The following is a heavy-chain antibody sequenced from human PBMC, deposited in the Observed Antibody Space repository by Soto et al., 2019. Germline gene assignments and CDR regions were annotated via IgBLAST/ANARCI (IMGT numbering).Heavy chain of an antibody. CDR3: ARGYWLVPSNYYYCGMDV. V-gene: IGHV3-30-3*01. Sequence: QVQLVESGGGVVQPGRSLRLSCAASGFTFSSYAMHWVRQAPGKGLEWVAVISYDGSNKYYADSVKGRFTISRDNSKNTLYLQMNSQRAGDTAVYYCARGYWLVPSNYYYCGMDVWGQGTTVTVSS. J-gene: IGHJ6*02. CDR2: ISYDGSNK. CDR1: GFTFSSYA. D-gene: IGHD6-19*01.